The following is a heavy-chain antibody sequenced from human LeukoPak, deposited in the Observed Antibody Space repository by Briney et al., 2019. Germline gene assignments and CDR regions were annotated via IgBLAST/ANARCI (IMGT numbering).Heavy chain of an antibody. CDR1: GFTFDDYA. Sequence: PGRSLRLSCAASGFTFDDYAMHWVRQAPGKGLEWVSSISYNSDNIDYADSVKGRFTISRDNAKNSLFLQMDSLRTEDTAFYYCAKDVNDLGDSHFDYWGQGTLATVSS. V-gene: IGHV3-9*01. D-gene: IGHD4-17*01. CDR3: AKDVNDLGDSHFDY. CDR2: ISYNSDNI. J-gene: IGHJ4*02.